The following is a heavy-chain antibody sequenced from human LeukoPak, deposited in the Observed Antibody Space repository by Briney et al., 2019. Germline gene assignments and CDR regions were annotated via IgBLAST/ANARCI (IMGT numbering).Heavy chain of an antibody. CDR2: INPNSGGT. CDR1: GYTFTGYY. D-gene: IGHD3-3*01. CDR3: ATRRYDFWSGYFYYYYGMDV. Sequence: ASVKVSYKASGYTFTGYYMHWVRQAPGQGLEWMGWINPNSGGTNYAQKFQGRVTMTRDTSISTAYMELSRLRSDDTAVYYCATRRYDFWSGYFYYYYGMDVWGQGTTVTVSS. V-gene: IGHV1-2*02. J-gene: IGHJ6*02.